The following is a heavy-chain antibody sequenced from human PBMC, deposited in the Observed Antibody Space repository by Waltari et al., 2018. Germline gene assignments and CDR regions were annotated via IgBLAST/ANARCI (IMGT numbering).Heavy chain of an antibody. V-gene: IGHV4-38-2*01. CDR2: IYHSGST. CDR3: ARATPEYYSGSYQTFDY. D-gene: IGHD1-26*01. J-gene: IGHJ4*02. CDR1: GYSISSGYY. Sequence: QVQLQESGPGLVKPSETQSLTCAVSGYSISSGYYWGWIRQPPGKGLEWIGSIYHSGSTYYNPSLKSRVTISVDTSKNQFSLKLSSVTAADTAMYYCARATPEYYSGSYQTFDYWGQGTLVTVSS.